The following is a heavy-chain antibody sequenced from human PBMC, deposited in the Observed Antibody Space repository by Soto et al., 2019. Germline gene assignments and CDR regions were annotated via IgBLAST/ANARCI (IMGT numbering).Heavy chain of an antibody. CDR2: IYSAGKT. V-gene: IGHV4-39*01. CDR1: GDSISSSHSH. D-gene: IGHD3-3*02. CDR3: ARYAPINMKTFYPEGFHI. J-gene: IGHJ3*02. Sequence: SETLSLTCTVSGDSISSSHSHWGWTRQPPGKGLEYIGSIYSAGKTYYRPSLNSRATISADTSRNQFSLRLSSVTAADTGVYYCARYAPINMKTFYPEGFHICGQGTMVTVSS.